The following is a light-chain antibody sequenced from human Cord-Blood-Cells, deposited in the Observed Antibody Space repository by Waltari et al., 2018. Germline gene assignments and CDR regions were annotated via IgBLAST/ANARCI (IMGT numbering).Light chain of an antibody. CDR3: NSRDSSGNWV. CDR2: GKN. J-gene: IGLJ3*02. CDR1: SLRSYY. Sequence: SSELTQDPAVSVALGQTVRITCQGDSLRSYYASWYQQKPGQAPVLVIYGKNNRPSGIPDRFSVSSSGNTASLTITGAQAEDEADYYCNSRDSSGNWVFGGGTKLTVL. V-gene: IGLV3-19*01.